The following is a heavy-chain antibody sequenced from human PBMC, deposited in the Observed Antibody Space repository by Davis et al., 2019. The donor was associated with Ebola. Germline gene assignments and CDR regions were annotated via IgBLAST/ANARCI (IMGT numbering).Heavy chain of an antibody. CDR3: ARIRVSSSGYSDY. Sequence: PSETLSLTCTVSGGYISSSNYFWGWIRQPPGKGLEWIGSIYYSGSTYYNPSLKSRVSISVDTSKNQFSLKLNSVTAADTAVYYCARIRVSSSGYSDYWGQGTLATVSS. D-gene: IGHD3-22*01. CDR2: IYYSGST. V-gene: IGHV4-39*01. CDR1: GGYISSSNYF. J-gene: IGHJ4*02.